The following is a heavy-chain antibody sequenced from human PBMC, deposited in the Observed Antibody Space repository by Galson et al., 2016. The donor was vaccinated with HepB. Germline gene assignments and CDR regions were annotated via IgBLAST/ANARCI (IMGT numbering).Heavy chain of an antibody. CDR1: GYSFTNFY. J-gene: IGHJ3*01. CDR2: MDPSGRST. CDR3: ARDLAVVAVPAMDVFVL. D-gene: IGHD2-21*02. V-gene: IGHV1-46*01. Sequence: SVKVSCKAFGYSFTNFYMHWVRQAPGQGLEWMGMMDPSGRSTNYAQNFQGRVTWTRDTSTSTDYMELSSLTSEDTAIYYCARDLAVVAVPAMDVFVLWGQGTLVTVSS.